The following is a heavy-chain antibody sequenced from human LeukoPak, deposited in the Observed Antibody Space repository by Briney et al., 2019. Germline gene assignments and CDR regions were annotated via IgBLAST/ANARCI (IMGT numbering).Heavy chain of an antibody. CDR2: AYYRSKWYI. V-gene: IGHV6-1*01. Sequence: SQTLSLTSAISGDSVSGSPAVWNWIRQSPSRGLEWLGRAYYRSKWYIDYAVSVNGRITITPDTSKNQFSLQLNSVTPEDTAVYYCARGAVRGNTNFDYWGQGTLVTVSS. CDR1: GDSVSGSPAV. CDR3: ARGAVRGNTNFDY. D-gene: IGHD3-10*01. J-gene: IGHJ4*02.